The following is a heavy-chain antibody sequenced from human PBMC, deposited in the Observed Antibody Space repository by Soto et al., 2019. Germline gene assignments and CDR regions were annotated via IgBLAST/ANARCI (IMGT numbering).Heavy chain of an antibody. CDR2: IWYDGSNK. V-gene: IGHV3-33*01. CDR1: GFTFSSYG. Sequence: GGSLRLSCAASGFTFSSYGMHWVRQAPGKGLEWVAVIWYDGSNKYYADSVKGRFTISRDNSKNTLYLQMNSLRAEDTAVYYCARDPPGSSPDPYYYYYMDVWGKGTTVTVSS. D-gene: IGHD2-2*01. CDR3: ARDPPGSSPDPYYYYYMDV. J-gene: IGHJ6*03.